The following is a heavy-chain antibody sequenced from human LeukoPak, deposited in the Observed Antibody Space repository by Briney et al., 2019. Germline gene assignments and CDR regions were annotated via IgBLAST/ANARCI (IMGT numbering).Heavy chain of an antibody. CDR3: AKGRAMSDYDFWKRAMDAFDI. CDR1: GFTFSSYA. D-gene: IGHD3-3*01. J-gene: IGHJ3*02. CDR2: ISGSGGST. Sequence: PGGSLRLSCAASGFTFSSYAMSWVRQAPGKGLEWVSAISGSGGSTYYADSVKGRFTISRDNSKNTLCLQMNSLRAEDTAVYYCAKGRAMSDYDFWKRAMDAFDIWGQGTMVTVSS. V-gene: IGHV3-23*01.